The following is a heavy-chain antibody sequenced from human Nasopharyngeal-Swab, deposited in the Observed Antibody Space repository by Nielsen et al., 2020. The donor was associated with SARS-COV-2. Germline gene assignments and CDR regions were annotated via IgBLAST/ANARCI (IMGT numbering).Heavy chain of an antibody. J-gene: IGHJ6*02. CDR3: AREPITIFGVVTNPYYGMDV. CDR2: ISAYNGNT. D-gene: IGHD3-3*01. V-gene: IGHV1-18*01. Sequence: WVRQAPGQGLEWMGWISAYNGNTNYAQKLQGRVTMTTDTSTSTVYMELSSLRSEDTAVYYCAREPITIFGVVTNPYYGMDVWGQGTTVTVSS.